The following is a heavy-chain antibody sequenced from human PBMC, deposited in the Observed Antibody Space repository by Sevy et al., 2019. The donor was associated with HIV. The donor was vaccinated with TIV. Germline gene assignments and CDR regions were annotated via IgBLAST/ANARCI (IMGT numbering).Heavy chain of an antibody. CDR2: IRYDGSKE. V-gene: IGHV3-30*02. D-gene: IGHD2-8*02. Sequence: GGSLRLSCVASGFNFNNHAMHWVRQAPGKGLEWVAFIRYDGSKEFYADSVKGRFTIPRDNSKNTLYLEMNSLRPEETAVYYCAGDRKVLLVVYAIPFDVFDIWGQGTMVTVSS. CDR1: GFNFNNHA. J-gene: IGHJ3*02. CDR3: AGDRKVLLVVYAIPFDVFDI.